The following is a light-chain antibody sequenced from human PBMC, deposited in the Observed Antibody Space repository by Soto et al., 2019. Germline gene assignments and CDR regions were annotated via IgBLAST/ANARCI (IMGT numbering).Light chain of an antibody. CDR1: QSISSY. J-gene: IGKJ2*01. Sequence: DIQMTQSPSSLSASVGDRVTITCRASQSISSYLNWYQQKPRKAPKLLIYAASSLQSGVPSRFSGSGSGTDFPLTISSLQPEDCATYYCQQSYSTPPSFGQGTKLEIK. CDR3: QQSYSTPPS. V-gene: IGKV1-39*01. CDR2: AAS.